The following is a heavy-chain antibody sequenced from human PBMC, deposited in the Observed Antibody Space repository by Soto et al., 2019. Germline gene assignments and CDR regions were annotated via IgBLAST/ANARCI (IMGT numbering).Heavy chain of an antibody. D-gene: IGHD2-2*01. CDR2: IYPGDSDT. V-gene: IGHV5-51*01. CDR3: ARLNIVVVPAAKNWFDP. CDR1: GYSFTSYW. Sequence: GESLKISCKGSGYSFTSYWIGWVRQMPGKGVEWMGIIYPGDSDTRYSPSFQGQVTISADKSIITAYLQWSSLNASNTTMYYSARLNIVVVPAAKNWFDPCGQGXLVTVSS. J-gene: IGHJ5*02.